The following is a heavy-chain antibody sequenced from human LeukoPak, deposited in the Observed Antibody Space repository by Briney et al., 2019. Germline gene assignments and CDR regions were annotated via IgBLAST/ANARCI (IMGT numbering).Heavy chain of an antibody. CDR1: GYTLTELS. D-gene: IGHD3-9*01. CDR3: ARERGYDILTGRRGGFDY. J-gene: IGHJ4*02. CDR2: FDPEDGET. V-gene: IGHV1-24*01. Sequence: PLASVKVSCKVSGYTLTELSMHWVRQAPGKGLEWMGGFDPEDGETIYAQKFQGRVTMTEDTSTDTAYMELSSLRSEDTAVYYCARERGYDILTGRRGGFDYWGQGTLVTVSS.